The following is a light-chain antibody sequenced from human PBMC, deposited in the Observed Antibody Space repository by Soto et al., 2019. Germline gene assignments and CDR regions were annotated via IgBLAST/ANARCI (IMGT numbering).Light chain of an antibody. J-gene: IGKJ2*01. CDR3: MQALQTPYT. V-gene: IGKV2-28*01. CDR2: LGS. CDR1: QSLLHSNGYNY. Sequence: EIVMTQSPLSLPVTPGEPASISCRTSQSLLHSNGYNYLDWYLQKPGQSPQLLIYLGSNRASGVPDRFSGSGSGTDFTLKISRVEAEDVGIHYCMQALQTPYTFGQGTKLEIK.